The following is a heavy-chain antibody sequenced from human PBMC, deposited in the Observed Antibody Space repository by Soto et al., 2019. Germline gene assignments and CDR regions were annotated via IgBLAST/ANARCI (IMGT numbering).Heavy chain of an antibody. CDR2: INHSGST. CDR3: ARDYGPRRFSYFDY. J-gene: IGHJ4*02. V-gene: IGHV4-34*01. Sequence: PSETLSLTCAVYGGSFSCYYWSGIREPPGKGLEWIGEINHSGSTNYNPSLKSRVTISVDTSKNQFSLKLSSVTAADTAVYYCARDYGPRRFSYFDYWGQGTLVTVSS. D-gene: IGHD3-10*01. CDR1: GGSFSCYY.